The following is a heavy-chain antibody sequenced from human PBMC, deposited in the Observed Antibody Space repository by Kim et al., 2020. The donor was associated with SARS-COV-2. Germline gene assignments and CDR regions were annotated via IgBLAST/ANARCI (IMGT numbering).Heavy chain of an antibody. Sequence: SETLSLTCAVYGGSFSGYYWSWIRQPPGKGLEWIGEINHSGSTNYNPSLKSRVTISVDTSKNQFSLKLSSVTAADTAVYYCARFYRRGIAVAGTPGYYYYYGMDVWGQGTTVTVSS. J-gene: IGHJ6*02. CDR3: ARFYRRGIAVAGTPGYYYYYGMDV. CDR1: GGSFSGYY. V-gene: IGHV4-34*01. D-gene: IGHD6-19*01. CDR2: INHSGST.